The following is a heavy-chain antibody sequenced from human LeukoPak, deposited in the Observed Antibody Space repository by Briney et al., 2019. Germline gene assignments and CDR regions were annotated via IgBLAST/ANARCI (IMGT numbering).Heavy chain of an antibody. V-gene: IGHV3-9*01. Sequence: PGGSLRLSSAASGFTFSSYSMNWVRQAPGKGLEWVSGISWNSGSIGYADSVKGRFTISRDNAKNSLYLQMSSLRDEDTALYFCAKDLARDYDFWSGYYGFYGMDVWGQGATVTVSS. CDR1: GFTFSSYS. CDR3: AKDLARDYDFWSGYYGFYGMDV. CDR2: ISWNSGSI. J-gene: IGHJ6*02. D-gene: IGHD3-3*01.